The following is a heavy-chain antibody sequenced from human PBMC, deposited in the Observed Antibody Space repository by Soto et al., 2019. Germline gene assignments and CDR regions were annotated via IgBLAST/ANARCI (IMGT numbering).Heavy chain of an antibody. J-gene: IGHJ4*02. D-gene: IGHD3-3*01. CDR3: AKEVAEWRGAGVDY. V-gene: IGHV3-30*18. CDR2: ISYDGSNK. CDR1: GFTFSSYG. Sequence: QVQLVESGGGVVQPGRSLRLSCAASGFTFSSYGMHWVRQAPGKGLEWVAVISYDGSNKYYADSVKGRFTISRDNSKNTLYLQMNSLRAEDTAVYYCAKEVAEWRGAGVDYWGQGTLVTVSS.